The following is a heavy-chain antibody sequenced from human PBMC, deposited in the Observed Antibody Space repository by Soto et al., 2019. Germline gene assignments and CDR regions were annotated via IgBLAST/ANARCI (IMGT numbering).Heavy chain of an antibody. V-gene: IGHV3-23*01. J-gene: IGHJ4*02. D-gene: IGHD4-17*01. CDR1: GFTFSSYA. CDR2: ISGSGGST. CDR3: AKDTRSGTYGDSPFDY. Sequence: PGGSLRLSCPASGFTFSSYAMSWVRQAPGKGLEWVSAISGSGGSTYYADSVKGRFTISRDNSKNTLYLQMNSLRAEDTAVYYCAKDTRSGTYGDSPFDYWGQGTLVTVSS.